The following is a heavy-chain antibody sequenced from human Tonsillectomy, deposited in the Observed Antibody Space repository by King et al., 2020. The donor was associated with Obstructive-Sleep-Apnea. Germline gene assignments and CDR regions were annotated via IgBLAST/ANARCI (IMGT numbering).Heavy chain of an antibody. Sequence: VQLQESGPGLVKPSETLSLTCTVSAGSITSYYWSWIRQPPGKGLEWIGYIFYNGSTNYNPSLKSRVTISVDTSKNQFSLKLSSVTAADTAVYYCARRKWGYYYYGMDVWGQGTTVTVSS. CDR1: AGSITSYY. CDR2: IFYNGST. V-gene: IGHV4-59*08. D-gene: IGHD1-26*01. J-gene: IGHJ6*02. CDR3: ARRKWGYYYYGMDV.